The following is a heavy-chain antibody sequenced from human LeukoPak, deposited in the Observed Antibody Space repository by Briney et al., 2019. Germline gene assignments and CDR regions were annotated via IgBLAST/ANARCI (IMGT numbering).Heavy chain of an antibody. CDR3: APGGDGYNPAYFQH. CDR2: VSYDGSNK. Sequence: GRSLRLSCAASGFTFSSYGMHWVRQAPGKGLEWVAIVSYDGSNKYYADSVKGRFTISRDNSKNTLYLQMNSLRAEDTAVYYCAPGGDGYNPAYFQHWGQGALVTVSS. V-gene: IGHV3-30*03. CDR1: GFTFSSYG. D-gene: IGHD5-24*01. J-gene: IGHJ1*01.